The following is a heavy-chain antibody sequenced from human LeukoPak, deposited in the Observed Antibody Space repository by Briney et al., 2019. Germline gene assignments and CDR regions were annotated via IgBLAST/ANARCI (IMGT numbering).Heavy chain of an antibody. D-gene: IGHD3-22*01. CDR2: INHSGST. J-gene: IGHJ4*02. V-gene: IGHV4-34*01. CDR3: ARGHTYYYDSSGPDY. CDR1: GGSFSGYY. Sequence: PSETLSLTCAVYGGSFSGYYWSWIRQPPGKGLEWIGEINHSGSTNYNPSLKSRVTTSVDTSKNQLSLKLSSVTAADTAVYYCARGHTYYYDSSGPDYWGQGTLVTVSS.